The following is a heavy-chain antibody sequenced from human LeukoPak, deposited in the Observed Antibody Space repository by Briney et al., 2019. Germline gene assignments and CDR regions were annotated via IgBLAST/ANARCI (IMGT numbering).Heavy chain of an antibody. Sequence: ASVKVSCKAPGYTFTSYYMHWVRQAPGQGLEWMGIINPSGGSTSYAQKFQGRVTMTRDTSISTVYMDLSGLRSDDTAMYYCARVRPCTTATCYRWFDPWGQGTLVTVSS. CDR1: GYTFTSYY. CDR2: INPSGGST. CDR3: ARVRPCTTATCYRWFDP. D-gene: IGHD2-2*01. J-gene: IGHJ5*02. V-gene: IGHV1-46*01.